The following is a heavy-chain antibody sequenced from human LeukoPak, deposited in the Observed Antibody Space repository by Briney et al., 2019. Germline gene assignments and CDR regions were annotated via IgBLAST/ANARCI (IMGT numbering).Heavy chain of an antibody. CDR1: GYTFTSYC. D-gene: IGHD2-21*02. CDR3: ARGETPYCGGDCLTGMDH. J-gene: IGHJ4*02. Sequence: ASVKVSCKASGYTFTSYCIHWVRQAPGQGLEWMGIIDPSGGVTTYAQKFQGRVTMIRDTSTSTVYMELSSLRSEDTAVSYCARGETPYCGGDCLTGMDHWGQGTLVTVSS. V-gene: IGHV1-46*01. CDR2: IDPSGGVT.